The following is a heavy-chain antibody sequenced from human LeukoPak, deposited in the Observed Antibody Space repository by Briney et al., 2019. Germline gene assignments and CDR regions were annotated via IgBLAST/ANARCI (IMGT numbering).Heavy chain of an antibody. V-gene: IGHV4-39*01. Sequence: MPSETLSLTCTVSGGSISSSSYHWGWIRQPPGKGLEWIGSIYYSGSTYYNPSLKSRVTISVDTSKNQFSLKLSSVTAADTAVYYCAEGVVHGSPRDYWGQGTLVTVSS. D-gene: IGHD3-3*01. J-gene: IGHJ4*02. CDR2: IYYSGST. CDR1: GGSISSSSYH. CDR3: AEGVVHGSPRDY.